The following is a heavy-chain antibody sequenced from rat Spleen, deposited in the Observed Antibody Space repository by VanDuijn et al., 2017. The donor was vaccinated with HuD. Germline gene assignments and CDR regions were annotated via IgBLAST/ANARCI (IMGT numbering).Heavy chain of an antibody. CDR1: GFSLTSYT. Sequence: QVQLKESGPGLVQPSQTLSLTCTVSGFSLTSYTVSWVRQPPGKGLEWIAAISSGGSTYYNSALKSRLSISRDTSKSQVFLKMNRLKTEDTAMYFCARWYGYNYFDYWGQGVMVTVSS. V-gene: IGHV2-6*01. CDR2: ISSGGST. CDR3: ARWYGYNYFDY. D-gene: IGHD1-9*01. J-gene: IGHJ2*01.